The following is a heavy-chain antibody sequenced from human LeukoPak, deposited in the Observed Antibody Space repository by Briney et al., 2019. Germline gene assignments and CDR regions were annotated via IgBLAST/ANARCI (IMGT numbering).Heavy chain of an antibody. D-gene: IGHD7-27*01. CDR1: GYTFTSYG. CDR3: ARDYRTGFDY. Sequence: ASVKVSCKASGYTFTSYGISWVRQAPGQGLEWLGWISTYNGNTHYAQKLQGRVTMTTDTSTTTAYMERRSLRSDDTAVYYCARDYRTGFDYWGQGTLVTVSS. J-gene: IGHJ4*02. V-gene: IGHV1-18*01. CDR2: ISTYNGNT.